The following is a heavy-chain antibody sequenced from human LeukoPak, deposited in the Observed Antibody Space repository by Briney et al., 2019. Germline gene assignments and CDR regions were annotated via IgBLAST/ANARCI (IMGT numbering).Heavy chain of an antibody. V-gene: IGHV3-23*01. Sequence: GGSLRLSCAASGFTFNNYAMNWVRQAPGKGLEWVSSISESGGTTDYADSVKGRFSISRDNSKNTLYLQINSLRVEDTAVYYCAKDMRMASFEHWGRGTQVTVSS. CDR1: GFTFNNYA. D-gene: IGHD5-24*01. CDR2: ISESGGTT. J-gene: IGHJ4*02. CDR3: AKDMRMASFEH.